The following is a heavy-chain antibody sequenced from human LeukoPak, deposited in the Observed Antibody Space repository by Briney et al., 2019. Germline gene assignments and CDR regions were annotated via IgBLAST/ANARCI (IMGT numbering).Heavy chain of an antibody. CDR1: GFTFSTYW. CDR3: ARDLALRGNWFDP. V-gene: IGHV3-7*01. CDR2: IKQDGSEK. Sequence: PGGSLRLSCAASGFTFSTYWMSWVRQAPGKGLEWVANIKQDGSEKYYVDSVKGRFTISRDNAKNSLYLQMNSLRAEDTAVYYCARDLALRGNWFDPWGQGTLVTVSS. D-gene: IGHD3-10*01. J-gene: IGHJ5*02.